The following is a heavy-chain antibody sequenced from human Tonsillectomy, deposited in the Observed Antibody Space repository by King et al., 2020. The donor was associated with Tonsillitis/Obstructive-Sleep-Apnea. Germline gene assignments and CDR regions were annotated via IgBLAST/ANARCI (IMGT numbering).Heavy chain of an antibody. J-gene: IGHJ1*01. CDR3: ARDYYDSSGYYHGYFQH. CDR1: GYTFTNYD. V-gene: IGHV1-18*01. CDR2: SRPYNGDT. Sequence: VQLVESGAEVKKPGASVKVSCTASGYTFTNYDITWVRQAPGQGLEWVGWSRPYNGDTNYAQKLQGRVTMTSDTSTSTAYMELRSLRSDDTAVYYCARDYYDSSGYYHGYFQHWGQGTLVTVSS. D-gene: IGHD3-22*01.